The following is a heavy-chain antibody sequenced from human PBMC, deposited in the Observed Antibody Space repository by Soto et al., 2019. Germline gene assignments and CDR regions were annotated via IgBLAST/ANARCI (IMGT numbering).Heavy chain of an antibody. Sequence: GGSLRLSCAASGFSVSSNYMSWVCQAQGKGLECVSLIYSGGSTYYADSVKGRFTISRHNFNNTLYLQMNSLRSDDTAVYYCATRSVTATRWGQGTLVTVSS. V-gene: IGHV3-53*04. D-gene: IGHD4-17*01. J-gene: IGHJ4*02. CDR2: IYSGGST. CDR1: GFSVSSNY. CDR3: ATRSVTATR.